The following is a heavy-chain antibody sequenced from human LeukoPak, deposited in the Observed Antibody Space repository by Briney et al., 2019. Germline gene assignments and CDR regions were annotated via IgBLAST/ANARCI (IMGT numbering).Heavy chain of an antibody. CDR3: AKDKAEYYYDSSGYYYLDY. D-gene: IGHD3-22*01. V-gene: IGHV3-23*01. CDR2: ISGSGGST. CDR1: GFTFSSYA. Sequence: PGGSLRLSCAASGFTFSSYAMNWVRQAPGKGLEWVSGISGSGGSTYYADSVKGRFTVSRDSSKNTLYLQMNSLRAEHTAVYYCAKDKAEYYYDSSGYYYLDYWGQGTPVTVSS. J-gene: IGHJ4*02.